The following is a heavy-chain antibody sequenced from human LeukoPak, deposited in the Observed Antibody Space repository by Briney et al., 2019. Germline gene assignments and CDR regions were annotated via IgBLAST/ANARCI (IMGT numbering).Heavy chain of an antibody. CDR3: ARDLGYCSGGSCYTVFDY. Sequence: GGSLRLSCAASGFTFSDYEMNWVRQAPGKGLEWVSYISSSGSTIYFADSVKGRFTISRDNAKNSLYLQMNSLRAEDTAVYYCARDLGYCSGGSCYTVFDYWGQGTLVTVSS. V-gene: IGHV3-48*03. CDR2: ISSSGSTI. J-gene: IGHJ4*02. CDR1: GFTFSDYE. D-gene: IGHD2-15*01.